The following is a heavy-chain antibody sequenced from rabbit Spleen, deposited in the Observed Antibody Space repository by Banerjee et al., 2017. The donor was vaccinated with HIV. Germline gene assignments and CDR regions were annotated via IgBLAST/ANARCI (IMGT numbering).Heavy chain of an antibody. D-gene: IGHD3-1*01. Sequence: QEQLVESGGGLVQPGGSLKLSCKASGFDFSSYGVSWVRQTPGKGLEWIGYIDPVFGITHYATWVNGRFTISSHKAQNPLYLQLNSLTAAATATYFCVRDTWHFKLWGPGTLVTVS. V-gene: IGHV1S47*01. J-gene: IGHJ4*01. CDR3: VRDTWHFKL. CDR2: IDPVFGIT. CDR1: GFDFSSYG.